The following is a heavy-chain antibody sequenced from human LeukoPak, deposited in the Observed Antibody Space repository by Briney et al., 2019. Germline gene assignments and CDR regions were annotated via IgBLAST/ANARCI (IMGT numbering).Heavy chain of an antibody. CDR3: ARDNRYYYDSSGSYGE. D-gene: IGHD3-22*01. J-gene: IGHJ4*02. V-gene: IGHV3-53*01. CDR2: IYSGGST. Sequence: PGGSLRLSCAASGFTVSSNYMSLVRQAPGKGLEWVSVIYSGGSTYCADSVKGRFTISRDNSKNTLYLQMNSLRAEDTAVYYCARDNRYYYDSSGSYGEWGQGTLVTVSS. CDR1: GFTVSSNY.